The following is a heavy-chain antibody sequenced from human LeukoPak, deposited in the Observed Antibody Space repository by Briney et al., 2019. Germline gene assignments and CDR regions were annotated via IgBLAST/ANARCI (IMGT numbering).Heavy chain of an antibody. CDR3: ASGDNILSSYYDFYFDY. CDR1: GYTFTGYY. Sequence: ASVKVSCKASGYTFTGYYMHWVRQAPGQGLEWMGWINPNSGGTNSAQRFQGRVTMTRDTSISTAYMELTRLRSDDTAVYYCASGDNILSSYYDFYFDYWGQGTQVTVSS. V-gene: IGHV1-2*02. D-gene: IGHD3-9*01. CDR2: INPNSGGT. J-gene: IGHJ4*02.